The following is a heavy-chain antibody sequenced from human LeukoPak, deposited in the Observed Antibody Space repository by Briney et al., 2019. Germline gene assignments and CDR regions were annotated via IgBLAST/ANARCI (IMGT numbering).Heavy chain of an antibody. CDR1: GFTFSSFA. D-gene: IGHD3-22*01. Sequence: PGGSLRLSCAASGFTFSSFAMSWVRQAPGKGLEWVSALSTSGVSTYYADSVKGRFTISRDNSKSTLFLQMNSLRAEDTAVYYCAKVLATRRVTTTVVVTADYFDNWGQGALVTASS. V-gene: IGHV3-23*01. CDR3: AKVLATRRVTTTVVVTADYFDN. J-gene: IGHJ4*02. CDR2: LSTSGVST.